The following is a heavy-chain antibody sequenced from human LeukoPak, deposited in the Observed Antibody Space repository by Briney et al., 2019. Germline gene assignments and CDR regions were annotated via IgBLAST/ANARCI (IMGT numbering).Heavy chain of an antibody. V-gene: IGHV2-5*02. Sequence: GSGPTLVKPTQTLTLTCTFSGFSLSTSGVGVGWIRQPPGKALEWLALIYWDDDKRCSPSLKSRLTITKDTSKNQVVLTMTNMDPVDTATYYCAHRPGYYGSGSFTCFDYWGQGTLVTVSS. J-gene: IGHJ4*02. CDR3: AHRPGYYGSGSFTCFDY. CDR2: IYWDDDK. CDR1: GFSLSTSGVG. D-gene: IGHD3-10*01.